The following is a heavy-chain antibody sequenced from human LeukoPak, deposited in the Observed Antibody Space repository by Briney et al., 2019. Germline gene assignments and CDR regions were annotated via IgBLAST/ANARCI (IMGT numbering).Heavy chain of an antibody. D-gene: IGHD1-26*01. V-gene: IGHV3-30*02. CDR1: GFTFSSYG. J-gene: IGHJ6*03. CDR2: IRYDGSNK. CDR3: AKTPRSSYYYYYYMDV. Sequence: GGSLRLSCAASGFTFSSYGMHWVRQAPGKGLEWVAFIRYDGSNKYYADSVKGRFTISRDNSKNTLYLQMNSLRAEDTAVYYCAKTPRSSYYYYYYMDVWGKGTTVTISS.